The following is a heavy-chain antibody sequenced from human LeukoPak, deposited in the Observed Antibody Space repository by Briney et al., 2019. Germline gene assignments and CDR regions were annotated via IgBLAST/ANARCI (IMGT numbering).Heavy chain of an antibody. D-gene: IGHD1-14*01. CDR3: ATAGSVDGAFDI. CDR2: FDPEDGET. Sequence: ASVKVSCKVSGYTLTELSMHWVRQAPGKGLEWMGGFDPEDGETIYAQKFQGRVTMTEDTSTDTAYMELSSLRSEDTAVYYCATAGSVDGAFDIWGQGTMVTVSS. J-gene: IGHJ3*02. V-gene: IGHV1-24*01. CDR1: GYTLTELS.